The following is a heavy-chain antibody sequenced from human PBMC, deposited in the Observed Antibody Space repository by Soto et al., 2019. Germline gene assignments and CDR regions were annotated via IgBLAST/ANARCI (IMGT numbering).Heavy chain of an antibody. CDR3: ARGRYLDSSDYWVANLAFDH. D-gene: IGHD3-22*01. J-gene: IGHJ4*02. CDR2: ISRSGRGSA. Sequence: GGSLRLSCAASGFTFNSYVMTWVRQAPGEGLEWVSSISRSGRGSAYYADSVKGRFTISRDNSENTLFLQMNNLRDEDTALYYCARGRYLDSSDYWVANLAFDHWGLGTLVTVSS. CDR1: GFTFNSYV. V-gene: IGHV3-23*01.